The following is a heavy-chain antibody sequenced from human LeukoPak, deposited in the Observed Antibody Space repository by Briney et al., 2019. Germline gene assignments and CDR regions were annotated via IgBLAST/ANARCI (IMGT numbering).Heavy chain of an antibody. Sequence: ASVKVSCKASGYTFTGYYMHWVRQAPGQGLEWMGWNNPNSGGTNYAQKFQGRVTMTRDTSISTAYMELSRLRSDDTAVYYCARDPVDIVATRSWFDPWGQGTLVTVSS. V-gene: IGHV1-2*02. CDR2: NNPNSGGT. J-gene: IGHJ5*02. D-gene: IGHD5-12*01. CDR3: ARDPVDIVATRSWFDP. CDR1: GYTFTGYY.